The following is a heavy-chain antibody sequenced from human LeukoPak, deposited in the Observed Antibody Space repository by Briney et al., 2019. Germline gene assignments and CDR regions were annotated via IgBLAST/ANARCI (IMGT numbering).Heavy chain of an antibody. D-gene: IGHD3-3*01. CDR1: GGSISSYY. CDR2: IYTSGST. CDR3: ARDSVLADYDFWSGYYFRQENWFDP. V-gene: IGHV4-4*07. J-gene: IGHJ5*02. Sequence: SETLSLTCTVSGGSISSYYWSWIRQPAGKGLEWIGRIYTSGSTNYNPSLKSRVTMSVDTSKNQFSLKLSSVTAADTAVYYCARDSVLADYDFWSGYYFRQENWFDPWGQGTLVTVSS.